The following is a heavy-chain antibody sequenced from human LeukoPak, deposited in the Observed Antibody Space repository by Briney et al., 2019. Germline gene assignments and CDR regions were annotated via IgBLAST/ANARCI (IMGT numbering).Heavy chain of an antibody. CDR3: ARGGLAETTVVTPYNF. CDR2: IIPIFGKA. V-gene: IGHV1-69*13. D-gene: IGHD4-23*01. J-gene: IGHJ4*02. CDR1: GGTFSNYA. Sequence: GASVKVSCKASGGTFSNYAINWVRQAPGQGLEWMGGIIPIFGKAKYAQRFQGRVTITADESTRTAYMELSSLRSEDTAVYYCARGGLAETTVVTPYNFWGRGPLVSVSS.